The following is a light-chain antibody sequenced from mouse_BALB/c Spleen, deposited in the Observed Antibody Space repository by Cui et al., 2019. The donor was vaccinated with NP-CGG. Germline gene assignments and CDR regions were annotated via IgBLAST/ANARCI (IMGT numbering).Light chain of an antibody. CDR2: GTK. V-gene: IGLV1*01. CDR1: TGAVTTSNY. Sequence: QAVVTQESAPTTSPGETVTLTCRSSTGAVTTSNYANWVQEKPDHLFTGLIGGTKNRAPGVPARFSGSLIGDKAALTITGAQTEDEAIYFCALWYSNNWVFGGGTKLTVL. J-gene: IGLJ1*01. CDR3: ALWYSNNWV.